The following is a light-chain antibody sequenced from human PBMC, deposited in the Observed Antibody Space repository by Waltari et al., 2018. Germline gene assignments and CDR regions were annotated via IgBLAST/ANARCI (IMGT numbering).Light chain of an antibody. CDR1: QGISNW. Sequence: DIQMTQSPSSLSASVGDRVTIPCRASQGISNWLAWYQQKPGKAPNLLIYRASNLETVVPSRFSGSGSGTDFTLTISSLQPEDIATYYCQQHNNSPRTFGQGTKVEIK. CDR2: RAS. CDR3: QQHNNSPRT. J-gene: IGKJ1*01. V-gene: IGKV1-33*01.